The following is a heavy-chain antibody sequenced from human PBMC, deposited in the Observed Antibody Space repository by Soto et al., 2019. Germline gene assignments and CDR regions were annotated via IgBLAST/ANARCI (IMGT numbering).Heavy chain of an antibody. CDR1: GFTFSGSA. D-gene: IGHD5-12*01. Sequence: PGGSLRLSCEASGFTFSGSAMHWVRQASGKGLEWVGRIRSKANNYATVYGTSVKGRFTISREDSKNTAYLQMNSLEIEDTAVYYCGRPLSGDDYERTLDFWGQGTLVTVYS. J-gene: IGHJ4*02. CDR3: GRPLSGDDYERTLDF. CDR2: IRSKANNYAT. V-gene: IGHV3-73*01.